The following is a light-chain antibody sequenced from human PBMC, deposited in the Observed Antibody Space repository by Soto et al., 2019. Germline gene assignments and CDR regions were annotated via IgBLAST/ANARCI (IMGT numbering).Light chain of an antibody. V-gene: IGKV1-39*01. CDR3: QQSYSTPYT. J-gene: IGKJ2*01. CDR2: AAS. CDR1: QSISSY. Sequence: DIQMTQSPSSLSASVGDRVIITCRASQSISSYLNWYQQKPGKAPKLLIYAASSLQSGVPSRFSGSEYGTDFTLTISSLQPEDFATYYCQQSYSTPYTFGQGTKLEIK.